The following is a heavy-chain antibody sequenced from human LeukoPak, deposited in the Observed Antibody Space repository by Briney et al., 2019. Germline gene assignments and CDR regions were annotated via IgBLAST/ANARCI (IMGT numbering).Heavy chain of an antibody. CDR1: GYTFTDYY. CDR2: INPNSGGT. Sequence: ASVKVSCKASGYTFTDYYINWVRQAPGQGLEWMGWINPNSGGTNSAQKFQGRVTMTRDTSISTAYMELNRLTSDDTAVYYCAAYSGSYGGSFDYWGQGTLVTVSS. V-gene: IGHV1-2*02. D-gene: IGHD1-26*01. J-gene: IGHJ4*02. CDR3: AAYSGSYGGSFDY.